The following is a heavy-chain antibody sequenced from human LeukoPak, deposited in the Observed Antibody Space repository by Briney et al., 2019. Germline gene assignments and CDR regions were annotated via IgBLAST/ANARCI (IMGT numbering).Heavy chain of an antibody. CDR1: GFTFSSYA. Sequence: GRSLRLSCAASGFTFSSYAMHWVRQAPGKGLEWVAFIRYDGGNKYYADSVKGRFTISRDNSKNTLYLQMNSLRTEDTAVYYCAKDEVTRGYYYVDVWGKGTTVTVSS. CDR3: AKDEVTRGYYYVDV. J-gene: IGHJ6*03. D-gene: IGHD4-11*01. CDR2: IRYDGGNK. V-gene: IGHV3-30*02.